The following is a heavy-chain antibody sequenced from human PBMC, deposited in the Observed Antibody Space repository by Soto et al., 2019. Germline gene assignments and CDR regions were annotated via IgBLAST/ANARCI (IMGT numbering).Heavy chain of an antibody. V-gene: IGHV3-49*03. CDR1: GFTFGDYP. CDR2: IRSKAYGGTT. CDR3: ARAGIRTSFDY. D-gene: IGHD2-21*01. Sequence: GSLRLSCKASGFTFGDYPMSWFRQAPGKGLEWVGFIRSKAYGGTTEYAASVKGRFTISRDDSKSIAYLQMNSLKTEDAAVYYCARAGIRTSFDYWGQGTLVTVSS. J-gene: IGHJ4*02.